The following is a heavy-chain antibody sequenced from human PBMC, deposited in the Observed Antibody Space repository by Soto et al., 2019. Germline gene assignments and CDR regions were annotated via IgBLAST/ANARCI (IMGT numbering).Heavy chain of an antibody. Sequence: ASVKVSCKASGYTFTSYAMHWVRQAPGQRLEWMGWINAGNGNTKYSQKFQGRVTITRDTSASTAYMELSSLSSEDTAVYYCARDHVQQQLVRTRVDYYGMDVWGQGTTVTVSS. D-gene: IGHD6-13*01. V-gene: IGHV1-3*01. CDR3: ARDHVQQQLVRTRVDYYGMDV. CDR2: INAGNGNT. J-gene: IGHJ6*02. CDR1: GYTFTSYA.